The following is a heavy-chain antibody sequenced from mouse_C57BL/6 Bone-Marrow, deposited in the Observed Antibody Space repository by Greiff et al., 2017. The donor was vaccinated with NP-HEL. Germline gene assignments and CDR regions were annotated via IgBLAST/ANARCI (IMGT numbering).Heavy chain of an antibody. V-gene: IGHV14-1*01. CDR3: TKDDGYYYYYAMDY. Sequence: VQLQQSGAELVRPGASVKLSCTASGFNIKDYYMHWVKQRPEQGLEWIGRIDPEDGDTEYAPKFQGKATMTADTSSNTAYLQLSSLTSEDTAVYDCTKDDGYYYYYAMDYWGQGTSVTVSS. CDR2: IDPEDGDT. D-gene: IGHD2-3*01. CDR1: GFNIKDYY. J-gene: IGHJ4*01.